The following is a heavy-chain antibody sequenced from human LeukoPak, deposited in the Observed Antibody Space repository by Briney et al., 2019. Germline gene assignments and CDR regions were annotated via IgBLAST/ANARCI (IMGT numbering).Heavy chain of an antibody. CDR2: IYYSGST. CDR3: ARGLLRSLFFDY. CDR1: GGSISSYY. J-gene: IGHJ4*02. D-gene: IGHD3-22*01. Sequence: SESLSLTCTVSGGSISSYYWSWIRQPPGKGLEWIGYIYYSGSTNYNPSLKSRVTISVDTSKNQFSLKLSSVTAADTAVYYCARGLLRSLFFDYWGQGTLVTVSS. V-gene: IGHV4-59*01.